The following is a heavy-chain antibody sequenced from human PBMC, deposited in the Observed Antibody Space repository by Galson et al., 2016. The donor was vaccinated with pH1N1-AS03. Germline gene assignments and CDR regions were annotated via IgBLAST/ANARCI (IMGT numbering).Heavy chain of an antibody. J-gene: IGHJ4*02. CDR3: ATYGSGTRGGFDY. CDR2: IDPSVGST. D-gene: IGHD3-10*01. CDR1: GYTFTRYY. V-gene: IGHV1-46*01. Sequence: SVKVSCKASGYTFTRYYIHWMRQAPGQGFEWMGVIDPSVGSTTYAQSFQGRVTMTRDPATTTAYMELSSLKSDDTAMYYCATYGSGTRGGFDYWGQGALITVSS.